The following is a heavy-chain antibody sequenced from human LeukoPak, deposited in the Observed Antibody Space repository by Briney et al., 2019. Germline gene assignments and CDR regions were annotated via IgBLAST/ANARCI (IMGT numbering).Heavy chain of an antibody. CDR1: GYTLTELS. Sequence: ASVKVSCKVSGYTLTELSMHWVRQAPGKGLEGMGGFDPEDGETIYAQKFQGRVTMTEDTSTDTAYMELSSLRSEDTAVYYCAKGLYYDSSGYSRASYYFDYWGQGTLVTVSS. D-gene: IGHD3-22*01. CDR3: AKGLYYDSSGYSRASYYFDY. CDR2: FDPEDGET. V-gene: IGHV1-24*01. J-gene: IGHJ4*02.